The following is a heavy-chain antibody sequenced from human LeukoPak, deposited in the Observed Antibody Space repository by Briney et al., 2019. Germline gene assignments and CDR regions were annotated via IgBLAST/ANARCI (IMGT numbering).Heavy chain of an antibody. J-gene: IGHJ3*02. D-gene: IGHD3-3*02. CDR2: ISSSGSTI. V-gene: IGHV3-11*01. CDR3: ARDRIFGVVHDAFDI. CDR1: GFTFSDYY. Sequence: GGSLRLSCAASGFTFSDYYMSWIRQAPGKGLEWVSYISSSGSTIYYADSVKGRFTISRDNAKNSLYLQMNSLRAEDTAVYYCARDRIFGVVHDAFDIWGQGTMVTVSS.